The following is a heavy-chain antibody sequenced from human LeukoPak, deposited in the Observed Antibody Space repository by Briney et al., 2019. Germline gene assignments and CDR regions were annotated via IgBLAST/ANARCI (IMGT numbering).Heavy chain of an antibody. CDR1: GVTVSSNY. CDR2: IYSGGST. J-gene: IGHJ6*02. Sequence: GGSLRLSCAASGVTVSSNYMSWDRQAPGKGLEWVSVIYSGGSTYYADSVKGRFTISRDNSKNTLYLQMNSLRAEDTAMYYCARGGYCSSTTCSNYHGFDVWGQGTTVTVSS. V-gene: IGHV3-53*01. D-gene: IGHD2-2*01. CDR3: ARGGYCSSTTCSNYHGFDV.